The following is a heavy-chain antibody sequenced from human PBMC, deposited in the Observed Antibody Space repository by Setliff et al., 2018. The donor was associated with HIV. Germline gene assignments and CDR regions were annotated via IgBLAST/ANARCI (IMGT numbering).Heavy chain of an antibody. J-gene: IGHJ4*02. CDR2: IYYSGST. CDR1: GGSISSSTYY. D-gene: IGHD6-19*01. CDR3: ARGSCSGCYLSDY. V-gene: IGHV4-39*01. Sequence: PSETLSLTCTVSGGSISSSTYYWGWIRQPPGKGLEWIGTIYYSGSTYYNPSLKSRLTISVDTSKNQFSLKLSSVTAADTAVYYCARGSCSGCYLSDYWGLGTLVTVSS.